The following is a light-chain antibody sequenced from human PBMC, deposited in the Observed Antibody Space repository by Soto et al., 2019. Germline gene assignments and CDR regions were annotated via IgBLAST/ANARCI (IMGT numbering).Light chain of an antibody. CDR1: RSVTNGY. CDR2: GTS. J-gene: IGKJ2*01. CDR3: QQYSSSPYT. V-gene: IGKV3-20*01. Sequence: EIVLTQSPGALSLSPGERTPLSFRARRSVTNGYLGWYQQKRGQAPRLLIYGTSSRATGIPDRFSGSGSGTDFTLTISRLEPEDFAVYYCQQYSSSPYTFGQGTKLEIK.